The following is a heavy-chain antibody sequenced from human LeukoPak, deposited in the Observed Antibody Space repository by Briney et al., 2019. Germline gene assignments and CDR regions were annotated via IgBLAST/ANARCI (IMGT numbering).Heavy chain of an antibody. D-gene: IGHD5-24*01. J-gene: IGHJ4*02. CDR1: GYSFTGFY. CDR2: INPDSGVT. CDR3: ARDDGVATIIDY. Sequence: AAVKVSCKASGYSFTGFYLHWVRQAPGQGLEWMGRINPDSGVTKYAQKFQGRVTMTRDTSTRTGYMELTSLTSDDTAVYYCARDDGVATIIDYWGPGTLVTVS. V-gene: IGHV1-2*06.